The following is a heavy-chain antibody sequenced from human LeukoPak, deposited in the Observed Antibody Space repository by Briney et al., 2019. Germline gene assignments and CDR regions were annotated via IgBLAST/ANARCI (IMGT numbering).Heavy chain of an antibody. CDR2: TWYDGSNK. CDR1: GFTFSSYG. D-gene: IGHD1-26*01. V-gene: IGHV3-33*01. Sequence: GRSLRLSCAAPGFTFSSYGMHWVRQAPGKGLEWVAVTWYDGSNKYYADSVKGRFTISRDNSKNTLYLQMNSLRAEDTAVYYCARDTFFTRIVGASQAFDYWGQGTLVTVSS. J-gene: IGHJ4*02. CDR3: ARDTFFTRIVGASQAFDY.